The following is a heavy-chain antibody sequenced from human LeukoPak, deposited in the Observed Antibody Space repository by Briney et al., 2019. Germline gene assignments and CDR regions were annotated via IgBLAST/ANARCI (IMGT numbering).Heavy chain of an antibody. CDR2: ISPNSGGT. CDR3: ARDYVGDNWFDP. V-gene: IGHV1-2*02. CDR1: GYTFTDHY. D-gene: IGHD3-16*01. J-gene: IGHJ5*02. Sequence: ASVKVSCKASGYTFTDHYMHWVRQAPGQGLEWMGWISPNSGGTNYAQKFQGRVTMTRDTSISTAYMELSRLRSDDTAVYYCARDYVGDNWFDPWGQGTLVTVSS.